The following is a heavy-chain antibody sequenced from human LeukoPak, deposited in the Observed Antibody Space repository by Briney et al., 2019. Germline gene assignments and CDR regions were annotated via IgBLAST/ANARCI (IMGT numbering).Heavy chain of an antibody. CDR2: IKHDESEK. Sequence: GGSLRLSCAASGLTFSSYWMSWVRQAPGKGLEWVASIKHDESEKYYVDSLKGRITISRDNAKNSLYLQMNSLRAEDTAVYYCASPIVGATTIDYWGQGTLVTVSS. V-gene: IGHV3-7*01. CDR3: ASPIVGATTIDY. D-gene: IGHD1-26*01. J-gene: IGHJ4*02. CDR1: GLTFSSYW.